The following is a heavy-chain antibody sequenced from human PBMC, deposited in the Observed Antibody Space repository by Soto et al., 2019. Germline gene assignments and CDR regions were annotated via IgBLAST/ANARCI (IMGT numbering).Heavy chain of an antibody. CDR1: GYTFTSYG. Sequence: QVQLVQSGAEVKKPGASVKVSCKASGYTFTSYGISWVRQAPGQGLEWMGWISAYNGNTNYAQKLQGRVTMTTDTATGTAYMEMRSLRSDDTAVYYCAGSYGPYYYGMDVWGQGTTVTVSS. CDR3: AGSYGPYYYGMDV. J-gene: IGHJ6*02. CDR2: ISAYNGNT. V-gene: IGHV1-18*01. D-gene: IGHD1-26*01.